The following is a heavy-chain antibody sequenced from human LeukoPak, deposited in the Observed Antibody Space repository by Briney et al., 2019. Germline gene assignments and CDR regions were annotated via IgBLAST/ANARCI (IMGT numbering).Heavy chain of an antibody. V-gene: IGHV3-66*01. Sequence: GGSLRLSCALSGLSVSYNYMTCVRQAPGKGLEWVSVIYSGGPTYYADSVKGRFTISRDNSKNTPSLQMNSLRAEETAGYYCARDLGIARPPYVDVWGNGTTVTVSS. CDR2: IYSGGPT. CDR1: GLSVSYNY. D-gene: IGHD1-14*01. CDR3: ARDLGIARPPYVDV. J-gene: IGHJ6*03.